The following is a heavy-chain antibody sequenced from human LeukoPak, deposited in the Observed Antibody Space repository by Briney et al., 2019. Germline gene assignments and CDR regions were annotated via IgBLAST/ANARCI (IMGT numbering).Heavy chain of an antibody. Sequence: SETLSLTCTVSGGSISSGGYYWSWIRQHPVKGLEWFGYIYYSGSTYYNPSLKSRVTISIDTSNNQLSLKLSSVTAADTAVYYCARDRVRGSITYAGFDPWGQGTLVTVSS. CDR1: GGSISSGGYY. D-gene: IGHD3-10*01. J-gene: IGHJ5*02. V-gene: IGHV4-31*03. CDR2: IYYSGST. CDR3: ARDRVRGSITYAGFDP.